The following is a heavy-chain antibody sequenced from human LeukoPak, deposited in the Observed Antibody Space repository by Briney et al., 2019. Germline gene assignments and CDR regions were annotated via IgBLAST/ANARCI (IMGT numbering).Heavy chain of an antibody. CDR3: ARGVEPLAANTLAY. V-gene: IGHV3-53*01. CDR2: LYSDGNT. CDR1: GFIVVTND. Sequence: GGSLRLSCAASGFIVVTNDMTWVRQAPGKGLEWVSVLYSDGNTKYADSVQGRFTISRDNSKNTLYLEMNSLSPDGTAVYYCARGVEPLAANTLAYWGQGTLVTVSS. J-gene: IGHJ4*02. D-gene: IGHD1-14*01.